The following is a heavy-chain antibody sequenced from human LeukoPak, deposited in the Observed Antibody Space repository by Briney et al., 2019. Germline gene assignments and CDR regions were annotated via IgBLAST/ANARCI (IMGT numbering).Heavy chain of an antibody. D-gene: IGHD5-18*01. J-gene: IGHJ3*02. CDR3: ARVYSYGSEAVDAFDI. Sequence: PGGSLRLSCAASGFTFSSYWMHWVRQAPGKGLVWVSRINSDGSSTSYADSVKGRFTISRDNAMNTLYLQMNSLRAEDTAVYYCARVYSYGSEAVDAFDIWGQGTMVTVSS. CDR2: INSDGSST. CDR1: GFTFSSYW. V-gene: IGHV3-74*01.